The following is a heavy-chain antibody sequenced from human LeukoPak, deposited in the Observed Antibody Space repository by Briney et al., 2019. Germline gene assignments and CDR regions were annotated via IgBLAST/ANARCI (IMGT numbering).Heavy chain of an antibody. J-gene: IGHJ6*04. CDR1: GFTFSTYS. D-gene: IGHD3-10*02. V-gene: IGHV3-21*01. CDR3: AELGITMIGGV. Sequence: GGSLRLSCAASGFTFSTYSMNWVRQTPGQGLEWVSSISTDTSYIYYADSVKGRFTISRDNAKNSLYLQMKSLRVEDTAVYYCAELGITMIGGVWGKGTTVTISS. CDR2: ISTDTSYI.